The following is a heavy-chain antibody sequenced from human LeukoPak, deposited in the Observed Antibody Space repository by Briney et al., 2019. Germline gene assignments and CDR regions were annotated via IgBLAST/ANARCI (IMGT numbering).Heavy chain of an antibody. CDR3: AKDEVVPGYYYTDV. CDR2: ISTSSRYI. Sequence: GGSLRLSCAASVFTFSSYSMNWVRQSPGKGREWVSSISTSSRYIYYTYSLKGRFTISRDNAKNSLYLQMNSLRAEDTAVYYCAKDEVVPGYYYTDVWGRGTTVTISS. CDR1: VFTFSSYS. V-gene: IGHV3-21*01. D-gene: IGHD2-2*01. J-gene: IGHJ6*03.